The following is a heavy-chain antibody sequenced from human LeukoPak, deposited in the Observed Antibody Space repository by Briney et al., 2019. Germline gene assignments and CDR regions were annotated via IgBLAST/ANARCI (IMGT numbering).Heavy chain of an antibody. V-gene: IGHV3-74*01. J-gene: IGHJ4*02. CDR2: IKMGARIK. Sequence: PGGSLRLSCAASGFTFSTYWMDSVRQAPGKGLEWVSRIKMGARIKTSADAVKGRFTISRHNAKNTRYLQMDSLRPEDTAVYQCVGGDGRSYGIFDSWGRGPLVIVS. CDR3: VGGDGRSYGIFDS. D-gene: IGHD5-18*01. CDR1: GFTFSTYW.